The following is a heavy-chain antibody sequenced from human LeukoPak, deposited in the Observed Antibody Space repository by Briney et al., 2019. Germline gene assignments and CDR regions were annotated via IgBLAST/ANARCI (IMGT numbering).Heavy chain of an antibody. D-gene: IGHD3-22*01. CDR3: ARVYDSSGYSYFDY. CDR1: GFAFNVFG. J-gene: IGHJ4*02. CDR2: IKADGVFT. Sequence: GGPLRLSCEGSGFAFNVFGMHWICQAPGRGLEWVAFIKADGVFTNYAAAVKGRFTISRDNSKNTLYLQMNSLRAEDTAVYYCARVYDSSGYSYFDYWGQGTLVTVSS. V-gene: IGHV3-33*08.